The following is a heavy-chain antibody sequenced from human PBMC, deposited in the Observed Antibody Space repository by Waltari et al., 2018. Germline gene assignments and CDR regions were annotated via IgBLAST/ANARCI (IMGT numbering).Heavy chain of an antibody. V-gene: IGHV3-30*02. J-gene: IGHJ4*02. CDR2: IRYDGSNK. CDR1: GFTFSSYG. Sequence: QVQLVESGGGVVQPGGSLRLSGAASGFTFSSYGMPWVRQDPGKGLELVAFIRYDGSNKYYADSVKGRFTISRDNSKNTLYLQMNSLRAEDTAVYYCAKDQVGGDYGPFDYWGQGTLVTVSS. D-gene: IGHD4-17*01. CDR3: AKDQVGGDYGPFDY.